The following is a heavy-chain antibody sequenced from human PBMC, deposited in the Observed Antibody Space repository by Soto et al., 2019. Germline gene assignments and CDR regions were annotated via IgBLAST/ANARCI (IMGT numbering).Heavy chain of an antibody. CDR3: ARDQSYYYDSSGYIDY. D-gene: IGHD3-22*01. V-gene: IGHV1-46*01. CDR2: INPSGGST. CDR1: GYTFTSYY. J-gene: IGHJ4*02. Sequence: RASVKVSCKASGYTFTSYYMHWVRQAPGQGLEWMGIINPSGGSTSYAQKFQGRVTMTRDTSTSTVYMELSSLRSEDTAVYYCARDQSYYYDSSGYIDYWGQGTLVTVSS.